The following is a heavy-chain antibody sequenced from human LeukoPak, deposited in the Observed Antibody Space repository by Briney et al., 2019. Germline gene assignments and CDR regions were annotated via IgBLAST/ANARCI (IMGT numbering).Heavy chain of an antibody. CDR3: ARVHNYYDSSGYSNFDY. CDR2: IYYTGRT. J-gene: IGHJ4*02. V-gene: IGHV4-59*01. Sequence: PSETLSLTCTVSGGSTSSFYWSWIRQPPGKGLEWIGYIYYTGRTNYNPSLKSRVTISVDTSKNQFSLKLSSVTAADTAVYYCARVHNYYDSSGYSNFDYWGQGTLVTVSS. CDR1: GGSTSSFY. D-gene: IGHD3-22*01.